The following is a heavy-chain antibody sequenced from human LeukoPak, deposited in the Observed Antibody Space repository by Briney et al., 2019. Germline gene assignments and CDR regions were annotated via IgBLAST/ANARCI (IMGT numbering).Heavy chain of an antibody. J-gene: IGHJ4*02. CDR1: GYTFTGYY. CDR3: ARLYSGYDRHTSN. CDR2: INPNSGGT. V-gene: IGHV1-2*02. Sequence: ASVKVSCKASGYTFTGYYMHWVRQAPGQGLEWMGWINPNSGGTNYAQKFQGRVTMTRDTSISTAYMELSRLRSDDTAVYYCARLYSGYDRHTSNWGQGTLVTVSS. D-gene: IGHD5-12*01.